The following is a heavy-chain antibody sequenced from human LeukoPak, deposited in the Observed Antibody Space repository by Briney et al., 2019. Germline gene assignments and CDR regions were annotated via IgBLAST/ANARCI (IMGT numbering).Heavy chain of an antibody. J-gene: IGHJ4*02. Sequence: SETLSLTCTVSGGSISSYYWSWIRQPPGKGLEWIGYIYYSGSTNYKSSLKTRATISIDTSKNQLSLMLTSVTAADTAVYYCARVGSGGAWFDFWGQGTLVSVSS. CDR3: ARVGSGGAWFDF. V-gene: IGHV4-59*01. D-gene: IGHD6-19*01. CDR2: IYYSGST. CDR1: GGSISSYY.